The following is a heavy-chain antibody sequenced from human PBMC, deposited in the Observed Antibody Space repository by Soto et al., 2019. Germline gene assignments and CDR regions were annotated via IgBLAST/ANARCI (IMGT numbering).Heavy chain of an antibody. D-gene: IGHD3-3*01. Sequence: SETLSLTCTVSGGSISSGGYYWSWIRQHPGKGLEWIGYIYYSGSTYYNPSLKSRVTISVDTSKNQFSLKLSSVTAADTAVYYCARDVHYDFWSGPGDDYFDYWGQGTLVTVSS. CDR3: ARDVHYDFWSGPGDDYFDY. CDR1: GGSISSGGYY. V-gene: IGHV4-31*03. CDR2: IYYSGST. J-gene: IGHJ4*02.